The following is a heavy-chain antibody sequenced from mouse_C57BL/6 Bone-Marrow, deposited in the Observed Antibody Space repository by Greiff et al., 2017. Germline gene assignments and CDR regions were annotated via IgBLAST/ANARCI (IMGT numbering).Heavy chain of an antibody. CDR1: GYSFTGYF. V-gene: IGHV1-20*01. CDR3: ARYLRSRDYAMDY. J-gene: IGHJ4*01. D-gene: IGHD1-1*01. Sequence: VQLQQSGPELVKPGDSVKISCKASGYSFTGYFMNWVMQSHGKSLEWIGRINPYNGDTFYNQKFKGKATLTVDKSSSTAHMELRSLTSEDSAVYYCARYLRSRDYAMDYWGQGTSVTVSS. CDR2: INPYNGDT.